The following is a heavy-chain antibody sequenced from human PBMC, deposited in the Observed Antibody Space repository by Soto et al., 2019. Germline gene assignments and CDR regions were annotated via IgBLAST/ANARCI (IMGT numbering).Heavy chain of an antibody. CDR3: PRTGSRAPCAWFDP. V-gene: IGHV1-2*04. J-gene: IGHJ5*02. CDR2: INPNSGGT. Sequence: GASVKVSCKASGYTFTGYYMHWVRQAPGQGLEWMGWINPNSGGTNYAQKFQGWVTMTRDTSISTAYMELSRLRSDDTAVYYCPRTGSRAPCAWFDPWGQGTLVTVS. CDR1: GYTFTGYY. D-gene: IGHD7-27*01.